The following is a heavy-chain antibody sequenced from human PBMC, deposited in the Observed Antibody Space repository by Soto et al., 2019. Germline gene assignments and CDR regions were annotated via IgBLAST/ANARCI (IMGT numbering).Heavy chain of an antibody. J-gene: IGHJ6*02. CDR3: ARRMTSYYYGMDV. CDR1: GFTFSSYS. V-gene: IGHV3-21*01. CDR2: ISSSSSYI. Sequence: ESGGGLVKPGGSLRLSCAASGFTFSSYSMNWVRQAPGKGLEWVSSISSSSSYIYYADSVKGRFTISRDNAKNSLYLQMNSLRAEDTAVYYCARRMTSYYYGMDVWGQGTTVTVSS.